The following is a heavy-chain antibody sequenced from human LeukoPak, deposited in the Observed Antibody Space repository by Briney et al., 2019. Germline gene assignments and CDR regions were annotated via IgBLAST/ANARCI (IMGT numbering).Heavy chain of an antibody. J-gene: IGHJ4*02. CDR2: IYYSGST. CDR1: GGSITSYH. D-gene: IGHD1-26*01. Sequence: SETLSLTCTVSGGSITSYHYSWIRQPPGKGLEWIGYIYYSGSTNYNPSLKSRVTISVHTSKNQFSLKLSSVTAAATAVYYCARGGSGTYYHYWGQGILVTVSS. CDR3: ARGGSGTYYHY. V-gene: IGHV4-59*01.